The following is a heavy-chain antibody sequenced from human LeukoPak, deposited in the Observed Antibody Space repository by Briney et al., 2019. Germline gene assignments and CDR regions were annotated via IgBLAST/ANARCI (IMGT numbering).Heavy chain of an antibody. CDR3: ARRGHSGSYYTFDS. CDR2: IYYSGST. J-gene: IGHJ4*02. V-gene: IGHV4-39*07. D-gene: IGHD1-26*01. CDR1: GGSITSSTYY. Sequence: SQTLSLTCTVSGGSITSSTYYWGWIRQPPGKGLEWIGSIYYSGSTYYNPSLKSRVTISVDTSKNQFSLKLSSVTAADTAVYYCARRGHSGSYYTFDSWGQGTLVTVSS.